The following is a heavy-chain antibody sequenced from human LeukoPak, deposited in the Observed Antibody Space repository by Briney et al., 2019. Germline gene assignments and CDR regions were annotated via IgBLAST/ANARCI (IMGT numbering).Heavy chain of an antibody. CDR3: ARGGGDFDY. J-gene: IGHJ4*02. V-gene: IGHV3-53*01. D-gene: IGHD3-16*01. CDR1: GFTFDDYA. Sequence: GGSLRLSCAASGFTFDDYAMHWVRQAPGKGLEWVSVIYSGGSTYYADSVKGRFTISRDNSKNTLYLQMNSLRAEDTAVYYCARGGGDFDYWGQGTLVTVSS. CDR2: IYSGGST.